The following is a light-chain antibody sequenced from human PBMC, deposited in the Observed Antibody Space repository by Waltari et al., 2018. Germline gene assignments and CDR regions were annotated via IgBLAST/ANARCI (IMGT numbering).Light chain of an antibody. CDR3: QQYYSTPYT. V-gene: IGKV4-1*01. CDR2: WAS. J-gene: IGKJ2*01. CDR1: QSVLYSSNNKNY. Sequence: DIVMTQSPDSLAGSLGEKATINCKSSQSVLYSSNNKNYLAWYQQKPGQPPKLLIYWASTRESGVPDRFSGSGSGTDFTLTISSLQAEDVAGYYCQQYYSTPYTFGQGTKLEIK.